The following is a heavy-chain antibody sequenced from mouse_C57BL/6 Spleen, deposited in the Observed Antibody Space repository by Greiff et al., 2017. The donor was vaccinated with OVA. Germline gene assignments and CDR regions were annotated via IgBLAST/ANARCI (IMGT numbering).Heavy chain of an antibody. CDR1: GYAFTNYW. Sequence: VQLQQSGAELVRPGTSVKVSCKASGYAFTNYWIEWVKQRPGQGLEWIGVINPGSGGTKYNEKFKGKATLTADKSSSTAYMQLSSLTSDDSAVYFCARHYDYDGYCAIDYWGQGPSVTVSS. D-gene: IGHD2-4*01. J-gene: IGHJ4*01. V-gene: IGHV1-54*01. CDR3: ARHYDYDGYCAIDY. CDR2: INPGSGGT.